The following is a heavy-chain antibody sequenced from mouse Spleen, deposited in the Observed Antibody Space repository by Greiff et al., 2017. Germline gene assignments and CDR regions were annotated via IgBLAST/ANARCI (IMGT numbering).Heavy chain of an antibody. D-gene: IGHD1-1*01. V-gene: IGHV1-26*01. CDR2: INPNNGGT. J-gene: IGHJ3*01. Sequence: EVKLQQSGPELVKPGASVKISCKASGYTFTDYYMNWVKQSHGKSLEWIGDINPNNGGTSYNQKFKGKATLTVDKSSSTAYMELRSLTSEDSAVYYCARRRYYGSSWFAYWGQGTLVTVSA. CDR1: GYTFTDYY. CDR3: ARRRYYGSSWFAY.